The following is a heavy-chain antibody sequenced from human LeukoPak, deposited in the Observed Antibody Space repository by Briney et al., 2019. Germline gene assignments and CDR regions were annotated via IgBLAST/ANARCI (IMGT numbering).Heavy chain of an antibody. J-gene: IGHJ4*02. D-gene: IGHD6-13*01. CDR2: IYYSGST. CDR3: ARMVPMGYYFDY. Sequence: PSETLSLTCTVSGGSISSYYWSWIRQPPGKGLEWIGYIYYSGSTNYNPSLKSRVTISVDTSKNQFSLKLSSVTAADTAVYYCARMVPMGYYFDYWGQGTLVTVSS. CDR1: GGSISSYY. V-gene: IGHV4-59*01.